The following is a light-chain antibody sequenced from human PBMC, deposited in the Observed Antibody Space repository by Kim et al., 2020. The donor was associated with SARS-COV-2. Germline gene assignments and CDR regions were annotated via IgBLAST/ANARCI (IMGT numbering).Light chain of an antibody. CDR2: GAS. CDR1: QDLIHD. V-gene: IGKV1-17*01. CDR3: LQHISYPIT. J-gene: IGKJ5*01. Sequence: ASVGARFTTTCRAIQDLIHDLCWYPQSPGRAPKRLIYGASSLQSVVPSRFSCSASGTEFTLPISSLQPQDFATYFCLQHISYPITFGQGTRLEIK.